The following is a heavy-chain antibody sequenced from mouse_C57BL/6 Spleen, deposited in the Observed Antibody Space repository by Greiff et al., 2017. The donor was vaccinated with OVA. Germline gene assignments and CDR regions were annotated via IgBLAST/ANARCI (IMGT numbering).Heavy chain of an antibody. CDR1: GYTFTSYW. D-gene: IGHD2-2*01. V-gene: IGHV1-55*01. Sequence: QVQLQQPGAELVKPGASVKMSCKASGYTFTSYWITWVKQRPGQGLEWIGDIYPGSGSTNYNEKFKSKATLTVDTSSSTAYMQLSSLTSEDSAVYYCARGRYGYEGCFDYWGQGTTLTVSS. CDR2: IYPGSGST. CDR3: ARGRYGYEGCFDY. J-gene: IGHJ2*01.